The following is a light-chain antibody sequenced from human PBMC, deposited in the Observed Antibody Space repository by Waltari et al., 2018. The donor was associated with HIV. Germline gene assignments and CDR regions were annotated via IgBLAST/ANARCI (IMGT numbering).Light chain of an antibody. V-gene: IGLV1-44*01. J-gene: IGLJ3*02. CDR2: MNK. CDR1: SSNIGNND. CDR3: ATWDDSLYGM. Sequence: QSVLTQPPSASGTPGQTVVISCSGNSSNIGNNDVTWYQVLPGSAPRLLIYMNKSRPSGVPGRFSGSRSGTSASLAIHALQSEDEADYYCATWDDSLYGMFGGGTKLTV.